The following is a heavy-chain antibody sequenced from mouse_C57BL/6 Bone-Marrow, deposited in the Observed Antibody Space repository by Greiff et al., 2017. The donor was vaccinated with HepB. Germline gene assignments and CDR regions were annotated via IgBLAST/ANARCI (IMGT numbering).Heavy chain of an antibody. CDR2: IYPGDGDT. CDR3: AILTAQAPWFAY. D-gene: IGHD3-2*02. V-gene: IGHV1-82*01. CDR1: GYAFSSSW. Sequence: VKLQQSGPELVKPGASVKISCKASGYAFSSSWMNWVKQRPGKGLEWIGRIYPGDGDTNYNGKFKGKATLTADKSSSTAYMQLSSLTSEDSAVYFCAILTAQAPWFAYWGQGTLVTVSA. J-gene: IGHJ3*01.